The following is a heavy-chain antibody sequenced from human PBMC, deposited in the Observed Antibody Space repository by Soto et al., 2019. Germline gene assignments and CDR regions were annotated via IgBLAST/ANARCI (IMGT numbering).Heavy chain of an antibody. CDR1: GGTFSSYT. CDR2: IIPILGIA. Sequence: QVQLVQSGAEVKKPGSSVKVSCKASGGTFSSYTISWVRQAPGQGLEWMGRIIPILGIANYAQKFQGRVTITADKSTSTAYMELSSLRSEDTAVYYCAREVVVTAPPYYYYYGMDVWGQGTTVTVSS. J-gene: IGHJ6*02. D-gene: IGHD2-21*02. V-gene: IGHV1-69*08. CDR3: AREVVVTAPPYYYYYGMDV.